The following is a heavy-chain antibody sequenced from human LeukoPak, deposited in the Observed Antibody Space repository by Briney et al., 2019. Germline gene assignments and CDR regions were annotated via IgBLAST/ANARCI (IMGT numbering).Heavy chain of an antibody. Sequence: GGSLRLSCAASGFTFDDYAMHWVRQAPGKGLEWVSGISWNSGSIGYADSVKGRFTISRDNAKNSLYLQMNSLRAEDTAVYYCARGSPTYYDFWSGYSGGDAFDIWGQGTMVTVSS. CDR3: ARGSPTYYDFWSGYSGGDAFDI. CDR2: ISWNSGSI. J-gene: IGHJ3*02. CDR1: GFTFDDYA. V-gene: IGHV3-9*01. D-gene: IGHD3-3*01.